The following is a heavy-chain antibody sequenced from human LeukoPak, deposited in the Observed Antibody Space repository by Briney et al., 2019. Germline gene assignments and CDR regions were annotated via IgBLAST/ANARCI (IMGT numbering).Heavy chain of an antibody. V-gene: IGHV1-69*04. D-gene: IGHD2-15*01. CDR1: GDTFILYT. CDR3: ARDHCSPGTCLGGH. J-gene: IGHJ4*02. CDR2: IIPSLDVS. Sequence: ASVKVSCKASGDTFILYTFSWVRQAPGQGLEWIGRIIPSLDVSNYAQKFQGRVTLSADKDTTTTYMELTSLRSEDTAIYYCARDHCSPGTCLGGHWGQGTLVTVSS.